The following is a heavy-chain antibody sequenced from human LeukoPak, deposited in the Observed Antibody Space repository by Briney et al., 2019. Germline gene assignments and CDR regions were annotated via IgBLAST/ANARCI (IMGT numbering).Heavy chain of an antibody. V-gene: IGHV7-4-1*02. CDR1: GYTFTGYY. D-gene: IGHD2-2*01. CDR2: INTNTGNP. Sequence: ASVKVSCKASGYTFTGYYMHWVRQAPGQGLEWMGWINTNTGNPTYAQGFTGRFVFSLDTSVSTAYLQISSLKAEDTAVYYCAKKGYCSSTSCLSPAENWGQGTLVTVSS. J-gene: IGHJ4*02. CDR3: AKKGYCSSTSCLSPAEN.